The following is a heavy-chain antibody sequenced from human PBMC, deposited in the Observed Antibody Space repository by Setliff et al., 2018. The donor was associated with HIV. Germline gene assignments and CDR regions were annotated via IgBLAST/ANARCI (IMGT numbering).Heavy chain of an antibody. CDR1: GGSMRSTTYY. J-gene: IGHJ4*02. V-gene: IGHV4-39*02. CDR3: VRPSFGIGGGSMFDS. Sequence: PSETLSLTCTVSGGSMRSTTYYWGWVRQPPGKGLEWIGNVHFSGTTYYNPSLKSRVTISVDTSKNHFSLRLSSVTAADTAVYYCVRPSFGIGGGSMFDSWGQGIVVTVSS. CDR2: VHFSGTT. D-gene: IGHD3-3*01.